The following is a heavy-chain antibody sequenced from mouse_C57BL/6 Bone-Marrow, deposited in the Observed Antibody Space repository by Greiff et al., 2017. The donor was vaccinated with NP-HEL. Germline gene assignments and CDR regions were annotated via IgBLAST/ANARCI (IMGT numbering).Heavy chain of an antibody. CDR3: ARYSWGGY. CDR2: IYPGDGDT. Sequence: VKLMESGPELMKPGASVKISCKASGYAFSSSWMNWVKQRPGKGLEWIGRIYPGDGDTNYNGKFKGKATLTADKSSSTAYMQLSSLTSEDSAVYFCARYSWGGYWGQGTTLTVSS. J-gene: IGHJ2*01. CDR1: GYAFSSSW. V-gene: IGHV1-82*01.